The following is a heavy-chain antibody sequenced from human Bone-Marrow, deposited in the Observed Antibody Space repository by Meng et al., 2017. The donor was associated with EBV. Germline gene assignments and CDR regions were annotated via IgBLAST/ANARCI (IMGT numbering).Heavy chain of an antibody. CDR1: GFSLSTSGVG. CDR2: IYWDDDK. D-gene: IGHD2-15*01. V-gene: IGHV2-5*02. CDR3: AHRRLGYCSGGSCYSTGWFDP. J-gene: IGHJ5*02. Sequence: ITLQETCHTPWKHPQTSTLTCTFSGFSLSTSGVGVGWIRQPPGKALEWLALIYWDDDKRYSPSLKSRLTITKDTSKNQVVLTMTNMDPVDTATYYCAHRRLGYCSGGSCYSTGWFDPWGQGTLVTVSS.